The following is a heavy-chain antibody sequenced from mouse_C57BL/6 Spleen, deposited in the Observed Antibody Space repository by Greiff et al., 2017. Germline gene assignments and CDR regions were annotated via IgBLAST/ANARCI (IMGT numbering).Heavy chain of an antibody. J-gene: IGHJ4*01. CDR3: ARRLVTGGAMDY. CDR2: IHPNSGST. Sequence: QVQLKQPGAELVKPGASVKLSCKASGYTFTSYWMHWVKQRPGQGLEWIGMIHPNSGSTNYNEKFKSKATLTVDKSSSTAYMQLSSLTSEDSAVYYCARRLVTGGAMDYWGQGTSVTVSS. CDR1: GYTFTSYW. D-gene: IGHD2-1*01. V-gene: IGHV1-64*01.